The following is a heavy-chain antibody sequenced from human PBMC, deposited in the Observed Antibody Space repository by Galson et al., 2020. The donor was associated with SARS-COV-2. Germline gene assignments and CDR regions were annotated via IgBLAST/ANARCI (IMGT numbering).Heavy chain of an antibody. Sequence: GGSLRLSCAASGFTFSSYTMNWVRQVPGKGLEWVSSITTSSTYINYADSVKGRFTISRDNAKNSLYLQMNSLRASDTAVYFCARTGTPHYYYSYYMDVWGKGTTVTVSS. CDR2: ITTSSTYI. CDR1: GFTFSSYT. V-gene: IGHV3-21*01. J-gene: IGHJ6*03. CDR3: ARTGTPHYYYSYYMDV. D-gene: IGHD6-13*01.